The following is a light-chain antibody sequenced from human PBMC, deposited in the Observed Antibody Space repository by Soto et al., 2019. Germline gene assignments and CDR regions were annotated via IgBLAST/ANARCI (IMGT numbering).Light chain of an antibody. V-gene: IGKV3-15*01. CDR3: QQYNNWPPWT. J-gene: IGKJ1*01. Sequence: DIVMTQSPATLSVSPGERATLSCRASQSVSSNLAWYHQKPGQAPRLLIYGASTRAPGIPARFSGSGSGTEFTLSISSLQSEDFAVYFCQQYNNWPPWTFGQGTKVEIK. CDR2: GAS. CDR1: QSVSSN.